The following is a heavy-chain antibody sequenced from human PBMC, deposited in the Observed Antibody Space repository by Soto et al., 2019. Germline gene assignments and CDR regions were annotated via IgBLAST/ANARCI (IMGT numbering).Heavy chain of an antibody. V-gene: IGHV4-59*08. J-gene: IGHJ6*02. CDR3: ATQGFGVLHGLVDV. D-gene: IGHD3-10*01. CDR1: GGSISSISNHY. Sequence: QVQLQESGPGLVKPSETLSLTCTVSGGSISSISNHYCSWIRQPPGQRLEWIGYISYSGYTSYNPSLKSRVIISVDTSKNQVSLNLASVTAADTAVYYCATQGFGVLHGLVDVWGQGTTVTVSS. CDR2: ISYSGYT.